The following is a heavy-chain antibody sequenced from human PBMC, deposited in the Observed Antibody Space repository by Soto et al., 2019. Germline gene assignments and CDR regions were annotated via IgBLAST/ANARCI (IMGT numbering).Heavy chain of an antibody. CDR2: INPNSGGT. Sequence: SVKVSCKASGYTFTGYYMHWVRQAPGQGLEWMGWINPNSGGTNYAQKFQGWVTMTRDTSISTAYMELSRLRSDDTAVYYCARGDTVRQAYGIDVWRQGTTVTVSS. J-gene: IGHJ6*02. CDR1: GYTFTGYY. D-gene: IGHD6-25*01. V-gene: IGHV1-2*04. CDR3: ARGDTVRQAYGIDV.